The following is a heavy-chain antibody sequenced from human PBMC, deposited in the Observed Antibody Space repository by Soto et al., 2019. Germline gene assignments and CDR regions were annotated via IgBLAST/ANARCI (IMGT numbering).Heavy chain of an antibody. CDR2: IYYSGST. CDR1: GASISSGDYY. V-gene: IGHV4-31*03. D-gene: IGHD2-15*01. Sequence: SETLSLTCNVSGASISSGDYYWNWIRQHPGKGLEWIGYIYYSGSTYYNPSLKSRVTMSVDTSKNQFSLKLSSVTAVDTAVYYCARGQLLPDYWGQGTLVTVSS. CDR3: ARGQLLPDY. J-gene: IGHJ4*02.